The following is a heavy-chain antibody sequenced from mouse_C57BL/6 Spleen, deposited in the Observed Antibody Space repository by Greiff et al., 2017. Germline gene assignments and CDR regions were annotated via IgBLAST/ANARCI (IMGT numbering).Heavy chain of an antibody. V-gene: IGHV1-42*01. CDR1: GYSFTGYY. J-gene: IGHJ2*01. CDR2: INPSTGGT. CDR3: ARAGVDY. Sequence: VQLQQSGPELVKPGASVKISCKASGYSFTGYYMNWVKQSPEKSLEWIGEINPSTGGTTYNQKFKAKATLTVDKSSSTAYMQLKSLTSEDSAVYYCARAGVDYWGQGTTLTVSS.